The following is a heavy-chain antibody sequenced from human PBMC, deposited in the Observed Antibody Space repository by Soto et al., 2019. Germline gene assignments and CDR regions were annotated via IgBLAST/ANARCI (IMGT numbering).Heavy chain of an antibody. V-gene: IGHV1-8*02. J-gene: IGHJ5*02. Sequence: ASVKVSCKASGYTFTSYAMHWVRQATGHGLEWMGWINTNSGNTDYAQKFQGRVTMTRNTSISTAYMELSSLRSEDTAVYYCASGRTYNWFDPWGQGTLVTVSS. CDR2: INTNSGNT. CDR3: ASGRTYNWFDP. D-gene: IGHD2-8*01. CDR1: GYTFTSYA.